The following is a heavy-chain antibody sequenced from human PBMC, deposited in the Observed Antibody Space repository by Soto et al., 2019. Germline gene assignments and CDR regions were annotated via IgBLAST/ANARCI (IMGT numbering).Heavy chain of an antibody. CDR2: VYHNGNT. V-gene: IGHV4-59*01. CDR3: AVPGPAGL. J-gene: IGHJ2*01. Sequence: QMQLQASGPGLVKPSETLSLTCTVSGGSIRSYFWSWIRQAPGKKLEWLGYVYHNGNTNYNPSLRSRLPLSVATSNTRISLNLKSVPAADAAVYYCAVPGPAGLWGRGTLVTVAS. D-gene: IGHD7-27*01. CDR1: GGSIRSYF.